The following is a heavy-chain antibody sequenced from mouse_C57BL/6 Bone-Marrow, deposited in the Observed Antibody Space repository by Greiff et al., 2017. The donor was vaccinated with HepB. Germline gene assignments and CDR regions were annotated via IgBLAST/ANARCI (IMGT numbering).Heavy chain of an antibody. D-gene: IGHD1-1*01. Sequence: VQLQQSGSELRSPGSSVKLSCKDFDSEVFPIAYMSWVRQKPGHGFEWIGGILQSIGRTIYGEKFEDKATLDADTLSNTAYLELNSLTSEDSAIYYCARVTTVGDDYAMDYWGQGTSVTVSS. CDR3: ARVTTVGDDYAMDY. CDR2: ILQSIGRT. CDR1: DSEVFPIAY. V-gene: IGHV15-2*01. J-gene: IGHJ4*01.